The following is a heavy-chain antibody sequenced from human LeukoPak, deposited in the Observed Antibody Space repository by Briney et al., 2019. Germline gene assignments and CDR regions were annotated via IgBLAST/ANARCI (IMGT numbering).Heavy chain of an antibody. V-gene: IGHV6-1*01. Sequence: SQTLSLTCAISGDSVSSNSAAWSWIRQSPSRGLGWLGRTYYRSKWYSDYAVSVKSRITINPDTSKNQFPLQLKSVTPEDTAVYYCARDVRHDYVWGSYRLEFDYWGQGTLVTVSS. D-gene: IGHD3-16*02. CDR3: ARDVRHDYVWGSYRLEFDY. CDR1: GDSVSSNSAA. J-gene: IGHJ4*02. CDR2: TYYRSKWYS.